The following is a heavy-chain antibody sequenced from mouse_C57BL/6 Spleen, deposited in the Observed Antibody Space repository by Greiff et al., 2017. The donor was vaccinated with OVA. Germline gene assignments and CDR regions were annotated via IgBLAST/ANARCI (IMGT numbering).Heavy chain of an antibody. CDR1: GFTFSDYY. D-gene: IGHD1-1*01. CDR2: INYDGSST. V-gene: IGHV5-16*01. CDR3: ARDGFYYGSSHWYFDV. J-gene: IGHJ1*03. Sequence: EVQLVESEGGLVQPGSSMKLSCTASGFTFSDYYMAWVRQVPEKGLEWVANINYDGSSTYYLDSLKSRFIISRDNAKNILYLQMSSLKSEDTATYYCARDGFYYGSSHWYFDVWGTGTTVTVSS.